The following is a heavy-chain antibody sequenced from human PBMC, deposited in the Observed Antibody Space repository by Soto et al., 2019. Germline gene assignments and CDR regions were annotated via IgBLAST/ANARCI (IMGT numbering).Heavy chain of an antibody. CDR3: AKYESTRALDY. D-gene: IGHD1-26*01. Sequence: GGSLSLSDAASGCIFSSDEMNGVRQAPGKGLEWVSYISYSGSTIYYADSVKGRFTISRDNAQNSLYLQMNSLRAEDTAIYFCAKYESTRALDYWGQGTLVTVSS. V-gene: IGHV3-48*03. CDR1: GCIFSSDE. J-gene: IGHJ4*02. CDR2: ISYSGSTI.